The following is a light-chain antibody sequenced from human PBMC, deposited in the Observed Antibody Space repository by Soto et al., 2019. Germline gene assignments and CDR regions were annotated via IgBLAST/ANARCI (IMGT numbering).Light chain of an antibody. CDR1: QGISNY. V-gene: IGKV1-27*01. CDR2: AAS. J-gene: IGKJ5*01. CDR3: QQYRISLKT. Sequence: IQMTQSPSSLSASVGDRVTITCRASQGISNYLAWYQQKPGKVPKLLIYAASTLQSGVPSRFSGSGSGTDFSLTIRGLKPEDFAVYYCQQYRISLKTFGQGTRLEIK.